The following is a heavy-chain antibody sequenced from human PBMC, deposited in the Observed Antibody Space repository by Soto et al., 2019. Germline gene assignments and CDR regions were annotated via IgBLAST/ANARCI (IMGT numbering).Heavy chain of an antibody. Sequence: GGSLRLSCAASGFTFSAYSMNWVRQAPGKGLEWVSFIGSTGSGTYYADSVMGRFTISRDNARNSVYLQMDSLRADDTAVYHCARARPASGPAYALAIWGQGTVVTVSS. J-gene: IGHJ3*02. CDR2: IGSTGSGT. CDR1: GFTFSAYS. CDR3: ARARPASGPAYALAI. V-gene: IGHV3-48*04. D-gene: IGHD2-2*01.